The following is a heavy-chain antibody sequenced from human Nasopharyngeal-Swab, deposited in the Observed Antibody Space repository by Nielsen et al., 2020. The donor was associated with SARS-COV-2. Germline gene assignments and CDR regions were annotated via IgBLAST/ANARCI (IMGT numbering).Heavy chain of an antibody. CDR2: IDTDGSST. D-gene: IGHD4-11*01. V-gene: IGHV3-74*01. CDR3: GTVFEF. J-gene: IGHJ4*02. Sequence: GESLKISCVASGFIFSNYWMHWGRQVPGKGLGWVPRIDTDGSSTSYADFVKGRFTMSRDNAKNTVYLQMNSLRAEDTAVYYCGTVFEFWGQGTVVTVSS. CDR1: GFIFSNYW.